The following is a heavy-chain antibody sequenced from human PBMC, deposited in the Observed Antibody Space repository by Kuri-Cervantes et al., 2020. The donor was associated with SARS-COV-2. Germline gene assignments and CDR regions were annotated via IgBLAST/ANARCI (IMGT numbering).Heavy chain of an antibody. Sequence: SVKVSCKASGGTFISYAISWVRQAPGQGLEWMGGIIPIFGIANYAQKFQGRVTITADKSTSTAYMELSSLRSEDTAVYYCAKKTAVAGPGAIDYWGQGTLVTVSS. CDR2: IIPIFGIA. D-gene: IGHD6-19*01. J-gene: IGHJ4*02. V-gene: IGHV1-69*10. CDR3: AKKTAVAGPGAIDY. CDR1: GGTFISYA.